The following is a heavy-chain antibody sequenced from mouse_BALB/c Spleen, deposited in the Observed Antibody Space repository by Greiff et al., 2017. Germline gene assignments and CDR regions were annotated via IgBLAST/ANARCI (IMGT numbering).Heavy chain of an antibody. CDR2: ISNGGGST. Sequence: EVNLVESGGGLVQPGGSLKLSCAASGFTFSSYTMSWVRQTPEKRLEWVAYISNGGGSTYYPDTVKGRFTISRDNAKNTLYLQMSSLKSEDTAMYYCARGKGVRLEMDYWGQGTSVTVSS. CDR1: GFTFSSYT. CDR3: ARGKGVRLEMDY. D-gene: IGHD2-14*01. V-gene: IGHV5-12-2*01. J-gene: IGHJ4*01.